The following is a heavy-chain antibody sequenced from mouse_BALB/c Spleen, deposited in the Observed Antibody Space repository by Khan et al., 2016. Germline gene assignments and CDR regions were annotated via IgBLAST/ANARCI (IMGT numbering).Heavy chain of an antibody. J-gene: IGHJ1*01. CDR3: VRQNWDWYLDV. Sequence: EVELVESGGGLVQPTGSLKISCAASGFTFNTYAMNWVRQAPGKGLGWVARLRSKSCNDATNYSDSVKDRYIISRDDSQTMHFRQMNNLQSEDTGMCYCVRQNWDWYLDVWGAGTTVTVCS. CDR1: GFTFNTYA. V-gene: IGHV10-1*02. CDR2: LRSKSCNDAT.